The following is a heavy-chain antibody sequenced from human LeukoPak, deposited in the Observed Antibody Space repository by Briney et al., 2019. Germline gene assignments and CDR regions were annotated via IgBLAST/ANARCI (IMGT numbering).Heavy chain of an antibody. CDR3: ARDRDGMGV. V-gene: IGHV4-34*01. CDR2: IYHSGST. CDR1: GGSFSGYY. J-gene: IGHJ6*02. Sequence: SETLSLTCAIYGGSFSGYYWSWIRQPPGKGLEWIGAIYHSGSTDYNPSLKSRVTISVDKSKNQFSLKLSSVTAADTAVYFCARDRDGMGVWGQGTTVTVSS.